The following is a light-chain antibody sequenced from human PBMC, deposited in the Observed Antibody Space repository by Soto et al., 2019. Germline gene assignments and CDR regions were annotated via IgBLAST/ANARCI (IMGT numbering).Light chain of an antibody. CDR3: QQYDSIPFT. CDR2: DAS. Sequence: DIQITQSPSSLSASVGDRVTITCQASQDISKYLNWYQQKPGKAPKLLIYDASNLEAGVPSRFSGTGSGTFYTLTISSLHPDDFAAYHCQQYDSIPFTFGPGT. J-gene: IGKJ3*01. CDR1: QDISKY. V-gene: IGKV1-33*01.